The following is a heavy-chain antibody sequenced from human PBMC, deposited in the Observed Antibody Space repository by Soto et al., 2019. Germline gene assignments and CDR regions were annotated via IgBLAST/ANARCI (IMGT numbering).Heavy chain of an antibody. V-gene: IGHV4-59*01. D-gene: IGHD3-22*01. CDR3: VRDYYYDSSGYPGADYYGMDV. J-gene: IGHJ6*02. CDR2: IYYSGRT. CDR1: GDSISSYY. Sequence: SETLSLTCSVSGDSISSYYWSWIRQSPGKGLEWIGYIYYSGRTNYTPSLRSRVTISVDTSKNQLPLELSSVTAADTAVYYCVRDYYYDSSGYPGADYYGMDVWGQGTTVTVSS.